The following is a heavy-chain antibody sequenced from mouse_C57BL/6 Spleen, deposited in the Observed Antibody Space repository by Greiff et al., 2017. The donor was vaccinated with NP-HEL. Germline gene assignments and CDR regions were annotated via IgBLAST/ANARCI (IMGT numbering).Heavy chain of an antibody. J-gene: IGHJ2*01. D-gene: IGHD2-5*01. CDR1: GYTFTDYE. CDR3: TRRDYYSNYFDY. Sequence: QVQLQQSGAELVRPGASVTLSCKASGYTFTDYEMHWVKQTPVHGLEWIGAIDPETGGTAYNQTFKGKAILTADKSSSTAYMELRSLTSEDSAVYYCTRRDYYSNYFDYWGQGTTLTVSS. CDR2: IDPETGGT. V-gene: IGHV1-15*01.